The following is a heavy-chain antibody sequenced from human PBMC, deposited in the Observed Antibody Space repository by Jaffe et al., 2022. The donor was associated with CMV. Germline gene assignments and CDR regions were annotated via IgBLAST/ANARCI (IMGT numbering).Heavy chain of an antibody. J-gene: IGHJ4*02. CDR2: IKEDGSEM. Sequence: EVQLVESGGGLVHRGGSLRLSCVTSGFTFSGFWMNWVRQAPGKGLEWVANIKEDGSEMHYVDSVKGRFTISRDNAKNSLYLQMNSLRVEDTAVYYCVTSVGGPDYWGQGTLVTVSS. V-gene: IGHV3-7*01. D-gene: IGHD3-10*01. CDR3: VTSVGGPDY. CDR1: GFTFSGFW.